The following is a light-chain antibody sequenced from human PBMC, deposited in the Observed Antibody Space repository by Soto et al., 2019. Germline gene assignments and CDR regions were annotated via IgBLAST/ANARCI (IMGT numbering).Light chain of an antibody. CDR1: QPIRTW. J-gene: IGKJ4*01. V-gene: IGKV1D-16*01. Sequence: DIQMTQSPSSLSASVGDRVTITCRASQPIRTWVAWYQQKAGQAPKTLISAASTLESGVPSRFSGSGSGTDFTLTISSLQPEDFATYYCQQYHSHPLTFGGGTMVDIK. CDR3: QQYHSHPLT. CDR2: AAS.